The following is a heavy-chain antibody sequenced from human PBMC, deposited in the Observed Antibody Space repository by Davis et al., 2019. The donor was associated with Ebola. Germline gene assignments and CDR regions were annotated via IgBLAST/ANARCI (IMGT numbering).Heavy chain of an antibody. CDR3: TTVTVVVPAATARGYYYYYGMDV. CDR2: IKSKTDGGTT. D-gene: IGHD2-2*01. CDR1: GFTVSSNY. Sequence: GGSLRLSCAASGFTVSSNYMSWVRQAPGKGLEWVGRIKSKTDGGTTDYAAPVKGRFTISRDDSKNTLYLQMNSLKTEDTAVYYCTTVTVVVPAATARGYYYYYGMDVWGQGTTVTVSS. V-gene: IGHV3-15*01. J-gene: IGHJ6*02.